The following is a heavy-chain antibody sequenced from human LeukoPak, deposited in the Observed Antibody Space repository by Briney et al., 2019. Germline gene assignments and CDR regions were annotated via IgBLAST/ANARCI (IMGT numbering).Heavy chain of an antibody. D-gene: IGHD2-15*01. CDR3: ARFSDTYCSGGRCYSRNFDY. CDR2: INHSGST. J-gene: IGHJ4*02. CDR1: GGSFSGYY. Sequence: PSETLSLTCAVYGGSFSGYYWSWIRQPPGNGLEWIGEINHSGSTNYNPSLKSRVTISVDTSKNQFSLKLSSVTAADTAVYYCARFSDTYCSGGRCYSRNFDYWGQGTLVTVSS. V-gene: IGHV4-34*01.